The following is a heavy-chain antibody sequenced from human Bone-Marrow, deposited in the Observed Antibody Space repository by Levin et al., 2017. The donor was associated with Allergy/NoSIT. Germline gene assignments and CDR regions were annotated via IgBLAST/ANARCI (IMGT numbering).Heavy chain of an antibody. CDR2: IYHNENT. Sequence: GSLRLSCAVSGGSVSSINWWSWVRQPPGKGLEWIGEIYHNENTNYNPSLKSRVTISVDKPKNQVALRVTSVTAADTAVYFCARTPDYYYGMDLWGQGTTVTVS. CDR1: GGSVSSINW. V-gene: IGHV4-4*01. D-gene: IGHD2-2*01. CDR3: ARTPDYYYGMDL. J-gene: IGHJ6*02.